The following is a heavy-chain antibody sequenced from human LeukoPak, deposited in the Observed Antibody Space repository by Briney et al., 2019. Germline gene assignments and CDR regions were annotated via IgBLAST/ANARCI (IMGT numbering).Heavy chain of an antibody. CDR2: IYTSGST. Sequence: SETLSLTCTVSGGSISSGNYYWSWIRQPAGKGLEWIGRIYTSGSTNYNPSLKSRVTISVDTSKNQFSLKLSSVTAADTAVYYCARERGKVVPAAIYYMDVWGKGTTVTISS. CDR1: GGSISSGNYY. CDR3: ARERGKVVPAAIYYMDV. V-gene: IGHV4-61*02. J-gene: IGHJ6*03. D-gene: IGHD2-2*01.